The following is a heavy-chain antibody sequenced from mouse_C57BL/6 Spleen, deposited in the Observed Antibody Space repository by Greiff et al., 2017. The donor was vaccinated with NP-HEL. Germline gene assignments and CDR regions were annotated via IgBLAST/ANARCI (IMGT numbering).Heavy chain of an antibody. Sequence: EVMLVESGGGLVQPGGSLSLSCAASGFTFTDYYMSWVRQPPGKALEWLGFIRNKANGYTTEYSASVKGRFTISRDNSQSILYLQMNALRAEDSATYYCARWASPWYLYAMDYWGQGTSVTVSS. V-gene: IGHV7-3*01. CDR3: ARWASPWYLYAMDY. J-gene: IGHJ4*01. CDR2: IRNKANGYTT. CDR1: GFTFTDYY. D-gene: IGHD2-1*01.